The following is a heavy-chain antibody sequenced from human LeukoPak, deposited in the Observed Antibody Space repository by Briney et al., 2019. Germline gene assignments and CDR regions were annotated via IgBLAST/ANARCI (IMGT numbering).Heavy chain of an antibody. CDR1: GFTFSSYA. CDR2: ISSSGSGGST. Sequence: GGSLRLSCGASGFTFSSYAMSWVRQAPGKGLEWGSGISSSGSGGSTYYADSVKGRFTISRDNSKNTLYLQINSVRAEDTAVYYCARSYSSSWYDFWGQGTLVTVSS. J-gene: IGHJ5*01. V-gene: IGHV3-23*01. D-gene: IGHD6-13*01. CDR3: ARSYSSSWYDF.